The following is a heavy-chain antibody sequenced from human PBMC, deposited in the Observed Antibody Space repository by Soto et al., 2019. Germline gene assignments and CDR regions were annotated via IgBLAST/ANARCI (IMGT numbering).Heavy chain of an antibody. CDR1: GFTFSSYG. CDR2: ISYDGSNK. D-gene: IGHD2-15*01. CDR3: AKLTYCSGGSCYPGAPGY. J-gene: IGHJ4*02. Sequence: GGSLRLSCAASGFTFSSYGMHWVRQAPGKGLEWVAVISYDGSNKYYADSVKGRFTISRGNSKNTLYLQMNSLRAEDTAVYYCAKLTYCSGGSCYPGAPGYWGQGTLVTVSS. V-gene: IGHV3-30*18.